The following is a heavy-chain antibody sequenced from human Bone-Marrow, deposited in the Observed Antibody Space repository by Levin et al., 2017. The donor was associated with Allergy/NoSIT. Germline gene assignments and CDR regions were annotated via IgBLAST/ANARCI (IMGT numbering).Heavy chain of an antibody. CDR1: GFTFGDYA. CDR2: IRSKGYGGTT. V-gene: IGHV3-49*03. Sequence: PGESLKISCRTSGFTFGDYAMTWFRQAPGKGLEWVGFIRSKGYGGTTEYAASVRGRFTISRDDSKSIAYLQMNSLETEDTAVYYCARDDSWYSPDSWGQGTLVTVSS. D-gene: IGHD6-13*01. J-gene: IGHJ4*02. CDR3: ARDDSWYSPDS.